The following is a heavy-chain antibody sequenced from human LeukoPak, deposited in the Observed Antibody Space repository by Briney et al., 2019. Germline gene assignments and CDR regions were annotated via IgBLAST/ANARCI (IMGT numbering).Heavy chain of an antibody. CDR3: ARDLSGSYMSDY. Sequence: GGSLRLSCAASGFTFSSYDMSWVRQAPGKGLEWVSASGGDGGSTYADSVKGRFTISRDNSKNTLYLQMNSLTDEDTAVYYCARDLSGSYMSDYWGQGTLVTVSS. V-gene: IGHV3-23*01. CDR2: SGGDGGST. CDR1: GFTFSSYD. D-gene: IGHD3-10*01. J-gene: IGHJ4*02.